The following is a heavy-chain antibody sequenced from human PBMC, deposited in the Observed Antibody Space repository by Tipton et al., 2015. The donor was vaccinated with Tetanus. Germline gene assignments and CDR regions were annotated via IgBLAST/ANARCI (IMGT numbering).Heavy chain of an antibody. J-gene: IGHJ4*02. Sequence: SLRLSCTASGFTFGDFAMSWFRLAPGKGLEWVGYIKRKAHGGTTQYAASVKGRFAISRDDSESIAYLQMNSLKTEDTAVYYCSRGILGPGYSYGIPRNFDCWGQGTLVTVSS. V-gene: IGHV3-49*03. CDR3: SRGILGPGYSYGIPRNFDC. CDR2: IKRKAHGGTT. D-gene: IGHD5-18*01. CDR1: GFTFGDFA.